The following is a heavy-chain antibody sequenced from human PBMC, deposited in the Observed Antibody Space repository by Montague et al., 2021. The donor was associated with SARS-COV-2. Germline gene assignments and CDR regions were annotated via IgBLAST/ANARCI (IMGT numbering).Heavy chain of an antibody. J-gene: IGHJ6*02. D-gene: IGHD4-23*01. CDR1: GFSLSTSGMC. CDR2: IDWDDDK. V-gene: IGHV2-70*01. Sequence: PALGKPTQTLTLTCTFSGFSLSTSGMCVSWIRQPPGKALEWLALIDWDDDKYYSTSLKTRLTISKDTSKNQVVLTMTNMDPVDTATYYCARMTTVVTLGYYYYYYGMDVWGQGTTVTVSS. CDR3: ARMTTVVTLGYYYYYYGMDV.